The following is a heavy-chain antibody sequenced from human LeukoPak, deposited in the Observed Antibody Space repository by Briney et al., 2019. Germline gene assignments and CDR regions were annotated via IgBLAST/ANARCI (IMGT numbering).Heavy chain of an antibody. CDR1: GGSVSTSDYY. Sequence: SETLSLTCTVSGGSVSTSDYYWGWIRQTPGKGLEWIGDIFHNGKTNYNPSLKGRVTISIDTSNNQFSLRLPSVTATDTAVYYCARIFDSWGQGTLVTVSS. CDR3: ARIFDS. J-gene: IGHJ4*02. V-gene: IGHV4-39*07. CDR2: IFHNGKT.